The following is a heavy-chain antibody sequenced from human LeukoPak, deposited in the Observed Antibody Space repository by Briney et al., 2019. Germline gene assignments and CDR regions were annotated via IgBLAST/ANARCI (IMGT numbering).Heavy chain of an antibody. D-gene: IGHD5-12*01. CDR3: TRGKYGGYFIDY. CDR2: IKPDGSDT. CDR1: GFTFTTHW. Sequence: GGSLRLSCGASGFTFTTHWIHWVRQAPGKGLEWVSRIKPDGSDTNYADFVKGRFTISRDNAKNTVYLQMNSLRAEDTAVYYCTRGKYGGYFIDYWGQGTLVTVSS. J-gene: IGHJ4*02. V-gene: IGHV3-74*01.